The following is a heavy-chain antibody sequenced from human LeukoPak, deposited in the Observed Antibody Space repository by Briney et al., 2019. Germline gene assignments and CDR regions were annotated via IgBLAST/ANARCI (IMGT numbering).Heavy chain of an antibody. V-gene: IGHV1-69*04. CDR1: GGTFSSYA. CDR3: ARAAMIVVVKDYYYYYGMDV. Sequence: SVKVSCKASGGTFSSYAISWVRQAPGQGLEWMGRIILIFGIANYAQKFQGRVTITADKSTSTAYMELSSLRSEDTAVYYCARAAMIVVVKDYYYYYGMDVWGQGTTVTVSS. D-gene: IGHD3-22*01. CDR2: IILIFGIA. J-gene: IGHJ6*02.